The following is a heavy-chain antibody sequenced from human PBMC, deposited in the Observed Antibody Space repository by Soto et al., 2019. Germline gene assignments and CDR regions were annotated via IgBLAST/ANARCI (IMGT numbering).Heavy chain of an antibody. CDR1: GFSFGSFP. J-gene: IGHJ4*02. CDR2: ISSLGNTI. D-gene: IGHD4-17*01. V-gene: IGHV3-48*02. Sequence: PGGSLRLSCEASGFSFGSFPMNWVRQAPGRGLEWVSYISSLGNTINYADSVRGRFSVSRDNDKNTLYLQMDSLRDEDTAVIFWARDGTFGHYGDTITYYLNYWGEGTQFTFS. CDR3: ARDGTFGHYGDTITYYLNY.